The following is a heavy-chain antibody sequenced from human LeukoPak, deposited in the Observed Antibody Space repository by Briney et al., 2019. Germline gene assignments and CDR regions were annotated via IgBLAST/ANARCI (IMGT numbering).Heavy chain of an antibody. CDR1: GGSISSNSYY. J-gene: IGHJ1*01. V-gene: IGHV4-39*01. CDR2: IYYSGST. CDR3: ARSSEATVAPIKRYLEN. D-gene: IGHD5-12*01. Sequence: LETLSLTCTVSGGSISSNSYYWGWIRQPPGKGLEWIGSIYYSGSTYYNPSLKSRVTASMDTSKNQFSLKLSSVTAADTAMYYCARSSEATVAPIKRYLENWGQGTLVTVSS.